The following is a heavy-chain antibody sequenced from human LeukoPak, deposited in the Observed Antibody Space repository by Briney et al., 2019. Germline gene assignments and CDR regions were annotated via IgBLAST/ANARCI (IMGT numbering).Heavy chain of an antibody. CDR3: ARDGAVAGDYYYYGMDV. J-gene: IGHJ6*02. V-gene: IGHV3-53*01. Sequence: SGGSLRLSCAASGFTVSSNYMSWVRQAPGKGLEWVSVIYSGGSTYYADSVKGRFTISRDNSKNTLYLQMNSLRAEDTAVYYCARDGAVAGDYYYYGMDVWGQGTTVTVSS. CDR2: IYSGGST. CDR1: GFTVSSNY. D-gene: IGHD2-15*01.